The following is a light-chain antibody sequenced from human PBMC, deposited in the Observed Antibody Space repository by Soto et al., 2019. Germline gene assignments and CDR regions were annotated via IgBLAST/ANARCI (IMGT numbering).Light chain of an antibody. Sequence: QSALTQPASVSGSPGQSITISCTGTSSDIAAYNYVFWYQQYPGKAPKLIIYAVSNRPSGVSNRFSGSKSGSTASLTISGLQPEDEAEYYCAAWDDSLSAYVFGTGTKLTVL. CDR2: AVS. V-gene: IGLV2-14*01. J-gene: IGLJ1*01. CDR1: SSDIAAYNY. CDR3: AAWDDSLSAYV.